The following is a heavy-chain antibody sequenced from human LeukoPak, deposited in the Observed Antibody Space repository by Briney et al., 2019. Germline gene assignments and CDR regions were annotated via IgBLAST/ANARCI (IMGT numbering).Heavy chain of an antibody. Sequence: SETLSLTCAVYGGSFSGYYWSWIRQPPGKGLEWIGEINHSGSTNYNPSLKSRVTISVDTSKNQFSLKLSSVTAADTAVYYCARERGGYYGSGSWYMDVWGKGTTVTISS. V-gene: IGHV4-34*01. J-gene: IGHJ6*03. D-gene: IGHD3-10*01. CDR1: GGSFSGYY. CDR3: ARERGGYYGSGSWYMDV. CDR2: INHSGST.